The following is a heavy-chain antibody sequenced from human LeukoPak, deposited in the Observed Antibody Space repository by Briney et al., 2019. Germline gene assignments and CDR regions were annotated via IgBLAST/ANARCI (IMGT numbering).Heavy chain of an antibody. V-gene: IGHV3-7*01. CDR1: GFTFSTYW. CDR2: IKPDGSEK. Sequence: GGSLRLSCAASGFTFSTYWMGWVRQAPGKGLEWVAKIKPDGSEKDHVDSVKGRFTISRDNAKNSLYLQMNSLRAEDTAVYYCAGVNKGLLWFGELLPGAFDIWGQGTMVTVSS. CDR3: AGVNKGLLWFGELLPGAFDI. J-gene: IGHJ3*02. D-gene: IGHD3-10*01.